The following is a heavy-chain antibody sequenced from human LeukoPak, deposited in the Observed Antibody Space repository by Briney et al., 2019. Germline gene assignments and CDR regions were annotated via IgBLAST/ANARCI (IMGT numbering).Heavy chain of an antibody. V-gene: IGHV3-30*04. D-gene: IGHD3-22*01. J-gene: IGHJ3*02. CDR3: ARANPPMIVVVITTFGAFDI. CDR1: GFTFSIYA. CDR2: ISYDGSNK. Sequence: PGRSLRLSCAASGFTFSIYAMHWVRQAPGKGLEWVAVISYDGSNKYYADSVKGRFTISRDNSKNTLYLQMNSLRAEDTAVYYCARANPPMIVVVITTFGAFDIWGQGTMVTVSS.